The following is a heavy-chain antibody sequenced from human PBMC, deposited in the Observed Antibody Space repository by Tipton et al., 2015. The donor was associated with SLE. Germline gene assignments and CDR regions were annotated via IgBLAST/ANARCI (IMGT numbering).Heavy chain of an antibody. CDR1: GDSISTSTFY. D-gene: IGHD5-24*01. V-gene: IGHV4-39*07. CDR3: ARQGPHGYWQNYIDF. CDR2: FYYSGNI. Sequence: TLSLTCTVSGDSISTSTFYWGWIRQPPGKELEWIGSFYYSGNIYYNPSLKSRVTISVDMSTNQFSLDLRSVSAADTAIYYCARQGPHGYWQNYIDFGGQGMLVTVSS. J-gene: IGHJ4*02.